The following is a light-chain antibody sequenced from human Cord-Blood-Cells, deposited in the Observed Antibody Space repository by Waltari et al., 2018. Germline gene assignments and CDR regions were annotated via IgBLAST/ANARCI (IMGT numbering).Light chain of an antibody. CDR3: AAWDDSLSGRV. Sequence: QSVLTQPPSASGTPGQRVTLSCSGSSSNIGSNYVYWYKQLPGTAPKLLIYRNNQRPSGVPDRFSGSKSGTAASLAMIGLRSEDEADYYCAAWDDSLSGRVFGGGTKLTVL. J-gene: IGLJ3*02. CDR2: RNN. V-gene: IGLV1-47*01. CDR1: SSNIGSNY.